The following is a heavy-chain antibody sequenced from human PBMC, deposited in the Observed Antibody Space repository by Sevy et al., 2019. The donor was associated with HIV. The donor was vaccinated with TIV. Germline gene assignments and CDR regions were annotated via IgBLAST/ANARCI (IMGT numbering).Heavy chain of an antibody. D-gene: IGHD3-22*01. J-gene: IGHJ6*02. CDR3: ARDHDSGGYSKMDV. CDR2: ISGDVSST. V-gene: IGHV3-74*01. Sequence: EGSLRLSCAGSGFTFSSYWMHWVHQAPGKELVWVSRISGDVSSTTYADSVKGRFTISRDNAKNTLFLQMNSLRAEDSAVYFCARDHDSGGYSKMDVWGQGTPVTVSS. CDR1: GFTFSSYW.